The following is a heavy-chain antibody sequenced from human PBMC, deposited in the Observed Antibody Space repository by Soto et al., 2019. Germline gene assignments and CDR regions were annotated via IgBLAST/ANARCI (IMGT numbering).Heavy chain of an antibody. J-gene: IGHJ6*02. CDR3: ARGELLWFGELFELYYYYGMDV. Sequence: SETLSLTCAVYGGSFSGYYWSWIRQPPGKGLEWIGEINHSGSTNYNPSLKSRVTISVDTSKNQFSLKLSSVTAADTAVYYCARGELLWFGELFELYYYYGMDVWGQGTTVTVSS. CDR1: GGSFSGYY. CDR2: INHSGST. D-gene: IGHD3-10*01. V-gene: IGHV4-34*01.